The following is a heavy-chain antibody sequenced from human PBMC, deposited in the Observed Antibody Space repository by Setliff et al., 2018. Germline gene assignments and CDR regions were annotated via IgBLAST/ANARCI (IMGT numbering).Heavy chain of an antibody. CDR3: ARQGFGTTYMPFDY. CDR1: GNSISSGYC. CDR2: IYHSGST. V-gene: IGHV4-38-2*01. D-gene: IGHD1-7*01. J-gene: IGHJ4*01. Sequence: SETLSLTCAVSGNSISSGYCWGWIRQPPGKGLECIGSIYHSGSTFYNPSLKSRVTISLXTSKNQFSLKLRSVTAADTAVYYCARQGFGTTYMPFDYWDHGTLVTVPQ.